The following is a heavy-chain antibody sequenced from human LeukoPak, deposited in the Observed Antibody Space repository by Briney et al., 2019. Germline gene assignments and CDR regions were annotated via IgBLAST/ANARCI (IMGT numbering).Heavy chain of an antibody. CDR3: ASRIAAAGVDY. J-gene: IGHJ4*02. D-gene: IGHD6-13*01. Sequence: GASVKVSCKASGGTFSSYAIRWVRQAPGQGLEWMGRIIPILGIANYAQKFQGRVTITADKSTSTAYMELSSLRSEDTAVYYCASRIAAAGVDYWGQGTLVTVSS. CDR2: IIPILGIA. CDR1: GGTFSSYA. V-gene: IGHV1-69*04.